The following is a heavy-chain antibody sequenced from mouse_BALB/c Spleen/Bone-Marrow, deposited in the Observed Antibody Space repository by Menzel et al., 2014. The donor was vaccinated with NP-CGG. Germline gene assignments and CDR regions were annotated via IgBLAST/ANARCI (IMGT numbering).Heavy chain of an antibody. CDR2: INPDSTTI. V-gene: IGHV4-1*02. J-gene: IGHJ3*01. Sequence: EVMLVESGGGLVQPGGSLKLSCPASGFDFSGYWMSWVRQAPGKGLEWIGEINPDSTTINYAPSRKDKFIISRDNAKNTLFLQMSEVRSEDTALYYCARLSYYGRFAYWVQGTLVTVSA. CDR3: ARLSYYGRFAY. CDR1: GFDFSGYW. D-gene: IGHD1-1*01.